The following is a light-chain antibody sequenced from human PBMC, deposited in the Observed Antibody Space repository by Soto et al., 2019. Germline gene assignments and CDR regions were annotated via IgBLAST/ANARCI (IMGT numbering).Light chain of an antibody. J-gene: IGLJ3*02. CDR1: SCDVGSGNY. CDR2: EVS. V-gene: IGLV2-14*01. Sequence: QSALTQPASVSGSPGQSITISCTGTSCDVGSGNYVSWFQQHPGKAPKLMIYEVSRRPSGVSNRFSGSKSANTASLTIAGLQAEDEADYYCTSHTTSSTWVFGGGTKLTVL. CDR3: TSHTTSSTWV.